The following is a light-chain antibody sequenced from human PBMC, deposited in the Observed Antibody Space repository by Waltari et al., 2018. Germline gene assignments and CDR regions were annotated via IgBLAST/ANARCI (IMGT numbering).Light chain of an antibody. Sequence: EILLTQSPGTLSLSPGERATLPCRASQSVTRALAWYQQKPGQAPRLLIYNASNRATGIPDRFSGSGSGTDFSLTISRLEPEDFAVYYCQHYVRLPATFGQGTKVEIK. CDR2: NAS. J-gene: IGKJ1*01. V-gene: IGKV3-20*01. CDR3: QHYVRLPAT. CDR1: QSVTRA.